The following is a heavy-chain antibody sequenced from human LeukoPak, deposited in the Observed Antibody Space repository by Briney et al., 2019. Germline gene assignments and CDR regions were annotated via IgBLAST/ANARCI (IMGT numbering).Heavy chain of an antibody. CDR2: IYYSGST. V-gene: IGHV4-30-4*08. CDR1: GGSISSGDYY. CDR3: ARELGRTDAFDI. D-gene: IGHD6-13*01. Sequence: SETLSLTCTVSGGSISSGDYYWSWIRQPPGKGLEWIGYIYYSGSTYYNPSLKSRVTISVDTSKNQFSLKLSSVTAADTAVYYCARELGRTDAFDIWGQGTMVTVSS. J-gene: IGHJ3*02.